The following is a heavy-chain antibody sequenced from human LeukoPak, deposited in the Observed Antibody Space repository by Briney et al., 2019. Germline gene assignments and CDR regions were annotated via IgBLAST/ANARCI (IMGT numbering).Heavy chain of an antibody. J-gene: IGHJ4*02. CDR1: GASISDSY. Sequence: SETLSLTCSVSGASISDSYWSWIRQPPGKGLEWIGYIYYTGNTNYNPSLKSRVTISEDTSKNQVSLKLSSVTAADTAVYYCVRHSRVVAFDYWGQGNLVTVSS. D-gene: IGHD2-15*01. CDR3: VRHSRVVAFDY. CDR2: IYYTGNT. V-gene: IGHV4-59*08.